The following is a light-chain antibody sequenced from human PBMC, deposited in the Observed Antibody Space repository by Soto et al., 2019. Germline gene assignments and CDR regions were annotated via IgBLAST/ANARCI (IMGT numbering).Light chain of an antibody. Sequence: DIQMTQSPSTLSASVGDRVTITCRASQSIHSYLAWYQQKPGKAPKLLIYNASSLESGVPARLRGSGSGTEITLTIISLQPDDFAAYYCQQYNSYSPVTFGGGTKVEIK. V-gene: IGKV1-5*03. CDR1: QSIHSY. CDR2: NAS. CDR3: QQYNSYSPVT. J-gene: IGKJ4*01.